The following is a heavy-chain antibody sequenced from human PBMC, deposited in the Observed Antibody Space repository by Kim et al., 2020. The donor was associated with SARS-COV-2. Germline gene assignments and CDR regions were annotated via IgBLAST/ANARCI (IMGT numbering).Heavy chain of an antibody. Sequence: GGSLRLSCAASGFTVTYCNMSWVRQAPGKGLEWVSYINSGGNTIYAASVMGSRFTFREDTTNTSLFLQISMRTDDTAAYYCWTGANYYDYLSSYYCGM. J-gene: IGHJ6*01. D-gene: IGHD4-17*01. CDR1: GFTVTYCN. V-gene: IGHV3-48*01. CDR2: INSGGNTI. CDR3: WTGANYYDYLSSYYCGM.